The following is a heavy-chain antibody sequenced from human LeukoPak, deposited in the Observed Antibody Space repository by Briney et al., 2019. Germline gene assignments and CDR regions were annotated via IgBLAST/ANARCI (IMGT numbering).Heavy chain of an antibody. J-gene: IGHJ4*02. CDR1: GGSISSSSYY. CDR3: ARLGPYYYDVTD. V-gene: IGHV4-39*01. CDR2: IYYSGST. Sequence: SETLSLTCTVSGGSISSSSYYWGWIRQPPGKGLEWIGSIYYSGSTYYNPSLKSRVTISVDTSKNQFSLKLSSVTAADTAVYYCARLGPYYYDVTDWGQGTLVTVSS. D-gene: IGHD3-22*01.